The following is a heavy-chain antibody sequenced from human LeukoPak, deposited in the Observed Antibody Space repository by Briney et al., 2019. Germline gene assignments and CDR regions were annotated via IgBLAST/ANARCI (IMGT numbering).Heavy chain of an antibody. CDR2: VSGSGGST. CDR3: ARGPDYDFWSGYHDAFDI. Sequence: PGGSLRLSCAASGFTFSSYAMTWVRQAPGKGLEWVSTVSGSGGSTYYADSVKGRFTISRDNSKNTLYLQMNSLRAEDTAVYYCARGPDYDFWSGYHDAFDIWGQGTMVTVSS. D-gene: IGHD3-3*01. CDR1: GFTFSSYA. J-gene: IGHJ3*02. V-gene: IGHV3-23*01.